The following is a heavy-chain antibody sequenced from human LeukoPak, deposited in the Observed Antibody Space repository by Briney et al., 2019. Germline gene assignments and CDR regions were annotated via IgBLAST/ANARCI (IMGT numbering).Heavy chain of an antibody. CDR2: VYRSGST. CDR3: ARHNYYHFWSTLNWFDP. CDR1: GSSISDNSY. J-gene: IGHJ5*02. Sequence: SETLSLTCTIFGSSISDNSYWGWIRRPPGKGLEWIGSVYRSGSTYYNPSLKSRVTLSVDTSNNHFSLKLRSVTAADTAVYYCARHNYYHFWSTLNWFDPWGQGTLVTVSS. D-gene: IGHD3-3*01. V-gene: IGHV4-38-2*02.